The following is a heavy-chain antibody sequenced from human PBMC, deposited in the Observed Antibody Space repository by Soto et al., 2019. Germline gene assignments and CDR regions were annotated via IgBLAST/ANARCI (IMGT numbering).Heavy chain of an antibody. V-gene: IGHV1-2*02. CDR1: GHTCTDYY. J-gene: IGHJ6*02. CDR2: INPDSGDT. CDR3: ARGPGTSATYYYYYPMDV. Sequence: ASVKVSCKASGHTCTDYYFHWVRQAPGQGLEWMGWINPDSGDTKYAQKFQGRVTMTRDTSISTAYMEMRRLTSDDTAVYFCARGPGTSATYYYYYPMDVWGQGTTVTVSS.